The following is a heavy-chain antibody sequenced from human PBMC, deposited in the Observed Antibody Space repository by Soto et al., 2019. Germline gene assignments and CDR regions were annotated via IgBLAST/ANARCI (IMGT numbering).Heavy chain of an antibody. CDR2: IYYSGST. D-gene: IGHD6-19*01. Sequence: PSETLSLTCTVSGGSISSGDYYWSWIRQPPGKGLEWIGYIYYSGSTYYNPSLKSRVTISVDTSKNQFSPKLSSVTAADTAVYYCARDWGTIPPAVAGTGWFDPWGQGTLVTVSS. V-gene: IGHV4-30-4*01. J-gene: IGHJ5*02. CDR1: GGSISSGDYY. CDR3: ARDWGTIPPAVAGTGWFDP.